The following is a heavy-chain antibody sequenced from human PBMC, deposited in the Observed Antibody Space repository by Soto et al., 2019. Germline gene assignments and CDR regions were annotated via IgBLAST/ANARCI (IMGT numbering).Heavy chain of an antibody. CDR1: GYNFASKH. CDR2: IHPTEGCT. V-gene: IGHV1-46*01. J-gene: IGHJ4*02. CDR3: VRDRFGSWTFDY. D-gene: IGHD6-13*01. Sequence: QVQLVQSGAEVKEPGASVKVSCKASGYNFASKHMHWVRQIPGQGLEWMGIIHPTEGCTSYAQRFRGIITLTRDAPTNTDYMELRCLKSEDTAVYYCVRDRFGSWTFDYWGQGTLLTVSS.